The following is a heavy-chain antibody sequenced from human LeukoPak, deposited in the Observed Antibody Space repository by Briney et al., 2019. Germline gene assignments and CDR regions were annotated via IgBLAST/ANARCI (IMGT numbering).Heavy chain of an antibody. CDR1: GFTFRNYA. CDR2: IGDDGSNK. Sequence: PGGPLKLSWAPSGFTFRNYAIHGVPQPPAKGLEWVAVIGDDGSNKYYVDSVKGRFTISRDNSNNTVYLQMNSLRAEDTAVYYCARVDDLDAFDTWGQGTLVTVSS. J-gene: IGHJ3*02. CDR3: ARVDDLDAFDT. V-gene: IGHV3-30*04. D-gene: IGHD2-2*03.